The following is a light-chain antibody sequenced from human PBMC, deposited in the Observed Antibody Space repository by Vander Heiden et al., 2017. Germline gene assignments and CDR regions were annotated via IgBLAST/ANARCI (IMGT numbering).Light chain of an antibody. CDR2: SNS. V-gene: IGLV1-44*01. CDR3: AAWDDSLNGWV. J-gene: IGLJ3*02. CDR1: SSIIGSNT. Sequence: QSPPIQPPPVSRAPGQRVPTPCSGRSSIIGSNTVNWYQQLPGTAPKLLIYSNSQRTSGVPDRCSGSKSGTSASVTINGLQSEDEADYYCAAWDDSLNGWVFGGGTKLTVL.